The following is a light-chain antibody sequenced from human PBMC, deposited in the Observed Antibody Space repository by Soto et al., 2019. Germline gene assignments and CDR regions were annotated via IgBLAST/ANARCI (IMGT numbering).Light chain of an antibody. Sequence: DIQMNQSTSSLSASVGDRVTITCRASQSIGKYLNWYQQKVGKAPKALISAASRLQSGVPSRFSGSGSDTDFTLTISRLQPEDFATYFCQQSFDTPFTFGPGTTVDI. CDR2: AAS. V-gene: IGKV1-39*01. CDR3: QQSFDTPFT. CDR1: QSIGKY. J-gene: IGKJ3*01.